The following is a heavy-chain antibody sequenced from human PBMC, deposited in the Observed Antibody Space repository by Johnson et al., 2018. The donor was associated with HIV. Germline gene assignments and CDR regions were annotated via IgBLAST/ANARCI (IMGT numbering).Heavy chain of an antibody. Sequence: QVQLVESGGGLVKPGGSLRLSCAASGFTFSDYYMSWIRQAPGKGLEWVSYISSSGSTIYYADSVKGRFTISRDNSKNTLSLQLNNLRPDDTAIYYCARESLLPAMTAFDFWGQGTMVTVSS. CDR1: GFTFSDYY. D-gene: IGHD2-2*01. V-gene: IGHV3-11*04. J-gene: IGHJ3*01. CDR3: ARESLLPAMTAFDF. CDR2: ISSSGSTI.